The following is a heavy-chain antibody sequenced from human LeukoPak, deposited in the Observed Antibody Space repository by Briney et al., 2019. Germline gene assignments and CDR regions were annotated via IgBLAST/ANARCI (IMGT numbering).Heavy chain of an antibody. V-gene: IGHV5-51*01. CDR2: IYPGDSDT. Sequence: GESLKISCKGSGYSFTSYWIGWVRQMPGKGLVWMGIIYPGDSDTRYSPSFQGQVTISADKSISTAYLQWSSLKASDTAMYYCARRMSSPDYYYYGMDVWGQGTTVTVSS. J-gene: IGHJ6*02. CDR1: GYSFTSYW. CDR3: ARRMSSPDYYYYGMDV. D-gene: IGHD6-6*01.